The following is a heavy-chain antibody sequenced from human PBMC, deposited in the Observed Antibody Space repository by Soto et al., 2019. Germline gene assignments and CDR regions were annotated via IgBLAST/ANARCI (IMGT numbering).Heavy chain of an antibody. D-gene: IGHD6-19*01. Sequence: PSGTPSPPRAVSGGPLHSRTYSWGWIRQPPGKSLEWIGTIYSHGNTYSNPSLKSRVTISVDTSNNQLSLKLRSVTAADTAVYYCARHDGFSSGWIFDYWGHGTLVTVS. CDR3: ARHDGFSSGWIFDY. J-gene: IGHJ4*01. V-gene: IGHV4-39*01. CDR1: GGPLHSRTYS. CDR2: IYSHGNT.